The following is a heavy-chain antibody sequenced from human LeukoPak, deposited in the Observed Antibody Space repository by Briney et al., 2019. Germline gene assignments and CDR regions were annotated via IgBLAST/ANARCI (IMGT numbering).Heavy chain of an antibody. D-gene: IGHD6-19*01. CDR3: AKGGWYPYNWFDP. CDR2: ISGSGGST. V-gene: IGHV3-23*01. Sequence: GGSLRLSCAASGFTFSSYAMSWVRQAPGKGLGWVSAISGSGGSTYYADSVKGRFTTSRDNSKNTLYLQMNSLRAEDTAVYYCAKGGWYPYNWFDPWGQGTLVTVSS. CDR1: GFTFSSYA. J-gene: IGHJ5*02.